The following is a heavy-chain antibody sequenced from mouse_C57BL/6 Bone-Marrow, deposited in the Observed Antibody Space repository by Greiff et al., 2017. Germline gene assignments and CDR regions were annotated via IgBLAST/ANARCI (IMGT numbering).Heavy chain of an antibody. CDR3: ARNGGYGRHYFDY. Sequence: QVQLKESGPGLVAPSQSLSITCTVSGFSLTSYAISWVRQPPGKGLEWLGVIWTGGGTNYNSALKSRLSISKDNSKCQVFLKMNSLQSDDTARYDCARNGGYGRHYFDYWGQGTTLTVSA. CDR2: IWTGGGT. D-gene: IGHD1-1*01. J-gene: IGHJ2*01. V-gene: IGHV2-9-1*01. CDR1: GFSLTSYA.